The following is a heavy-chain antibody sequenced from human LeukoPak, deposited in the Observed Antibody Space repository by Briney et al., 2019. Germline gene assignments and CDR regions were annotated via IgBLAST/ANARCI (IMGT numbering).Heavy chain of an antibody. CDR2: INTNTGNP. J-gene: IGHJ6*03. CDR3: ARARESSGYYSYYYYYYYMDV. Sequence: ASVKVSCKASGYTFTSYAMNWVRQAPGQGLEWMGWINTNTGNPTYAQGFTGRFVFSLDTSVSTAYLQISSLKAEDTAVYYCARARESSGYYSYYYYYYYMDVWGKGTTVTVSS. V-gene: IGHV7-4-1*02. D-gene: IGHD3-22*01. CDR1: GYTFTSYA.